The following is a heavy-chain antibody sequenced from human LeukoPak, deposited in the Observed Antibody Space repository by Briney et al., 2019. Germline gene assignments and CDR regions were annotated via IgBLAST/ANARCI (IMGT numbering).Heavy chain of an antibody. CDR2: ISYDGSNK. J-gene: IGHJ4*02. CDR3: VRGYSTGSENYFDH. V-gene: IGHV3-30-3*01. Sequence: GALRLSSVASGFTVSRFPLYWVRQTPGKGLEWVALISYDGSNKYYTDSVRGRFTISRDSSKDTLYVQVNSVRPEDAAMYYCVRGYSTGSENYFDHWGQGVLVTVSS. CDR1: GFTVSRFP. D-gene: IGHD4-11*01.